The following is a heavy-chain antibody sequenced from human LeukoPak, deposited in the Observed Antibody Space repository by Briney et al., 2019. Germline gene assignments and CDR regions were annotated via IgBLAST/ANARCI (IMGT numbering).Heavy chain of an antibody. CDR1: GYSFTSYW. CDR3: ASRGAFGGDAFDI. D-gene: IGHD3-10*01. CDR2: IYPGDSDT. J-gene: IGHJ3*02. V-gene: IGHV5-51*01. Sequence: GKSLKIPCKGSGYSFTSYWIGWVRQMPGKGLEWMGIIYPGDSDTRYSPSFQGQVTISADKSISTAYLQWSSLKASDTAMYYCASRGAFGGDAFDIWGQGTMVTVSS.